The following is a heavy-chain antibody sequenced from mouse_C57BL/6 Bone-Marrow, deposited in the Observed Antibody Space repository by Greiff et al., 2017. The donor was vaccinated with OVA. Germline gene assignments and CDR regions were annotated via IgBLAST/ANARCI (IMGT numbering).Heavy chain of an antibody. D-gene: IGHD1-1*01. CDR2: ISSGGSYT. CDR3: ARPYYGSSSFDY. CDR1: GFTFSSYG. J-gene: IGHJ2*01. V-gene: IGHV5-6*01. Sequence: EVKLVESGGDLVKPGGSLKLSCAASGFTFSSYGMSWVRQTPDKRLEWVATISSGGSYTYYPDSVKGRFTISRDNAKNTLYLQMSSLKSEDTAMYYCARPYYGSSSFDYWGQGTTLTVSS.